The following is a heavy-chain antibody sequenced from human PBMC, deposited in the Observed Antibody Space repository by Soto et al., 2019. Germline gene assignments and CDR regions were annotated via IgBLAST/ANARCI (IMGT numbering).Heavy chain of an antibody. Sequence: SETLSLTCTVSGDSISSADYYWSWIRQTPGKGLEWIGHIFYSGTTYYNPSLKSRLTISVDTSKNHFSLRLTSVTAADTAVYYCAKYLWVEPELYYYGMDFWGQGTTVTVSS. CDR3: AKYLWVEPELYYYGMDF. CDR1: GDSISSADYY. V-gene: IGHV4-30-4*01. CDR2: IFYSGTT. J-gene: IGHJ6*02. D-gene: IGHD1-1*01.